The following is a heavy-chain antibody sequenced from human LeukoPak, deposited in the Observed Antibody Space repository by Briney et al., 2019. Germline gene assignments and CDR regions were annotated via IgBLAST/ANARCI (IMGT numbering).Heavy chain of an antibody. CDR3: AKERYYYDSSGLNWFDP. J-gene: IGHJ5*02. CDR2: ISGSGGST. Sequence: GRTLRLSCAASGFTFSSYGMSWVRQAPGKGLEWVSAISGSGGSTYYADSVKGRFTISRDNSKNTLYLQMNSLRAEDTAVYYCAKERYYYDSSGLNWFDPWGQGTLVTVSS. CDR1: GFTFSSYG. V-gene: IGHV3-23*01. D-gene: IGHD3-22*01.